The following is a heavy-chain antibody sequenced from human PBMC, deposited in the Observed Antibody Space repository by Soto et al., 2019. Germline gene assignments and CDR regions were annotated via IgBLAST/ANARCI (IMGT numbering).Heavy chain of an antibody. J-gene: IGHJ6*02. V-gene: IGHV3-30*03. CDR2: ISYEGSNN. Sequence: QVQLVEAGGGVVQPGRSLRLSCGASGFTFNSHGMHCVSQDPGKGLEWVAVISYEGSNNFYAESVKGRFTISRDNYKNTLYLQMNSLRREDTSGYYCARGAEYQLLSRDYFYVMDVWGQGTTVTVSS. CDR3: ARGAEYQLLSRDYFYVMDV. D-gene: IGHD2-2*01. CDR1: GFTFNSHG.